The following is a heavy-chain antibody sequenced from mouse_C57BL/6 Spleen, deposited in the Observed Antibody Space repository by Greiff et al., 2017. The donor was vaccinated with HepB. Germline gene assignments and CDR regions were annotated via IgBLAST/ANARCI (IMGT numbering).Heavy chain of an antibody. CDR2: ILPGSGST. D-gene: IGHD1-2*01. V-gene: IGHV1-9*01. J-gene: IGHJ4*01. CDR3: ARTIGYQEGHRWLEDY. Sequence: VQLQQSGAELMKPGASVKLSCKATGYTFTGYWIEWVKQRPGHGLEWIGEILPGSGSTNYNEKFKGKATFTADTSSNTAYMQLSSLTTEDSAIYYCARTIGYQEGHRWLEDYWGQGTSVTVAS. CDR1: GYTFTGYW.